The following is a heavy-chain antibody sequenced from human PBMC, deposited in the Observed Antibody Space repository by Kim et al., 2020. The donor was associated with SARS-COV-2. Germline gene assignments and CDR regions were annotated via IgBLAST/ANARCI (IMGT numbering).Heavy chain of an antibody. CDR1: GFTFSDYY. CDR3: ARENIVVVVAAKKVVNWFDP. Sequence: GGSLRLSCAASGFTFSDYYMSWIRQAPGKGLEWVSYISSSGSTIYYADSVKGRFTISRDNAKNSLYLQMNSLRAEDTAVYYCARENIVVVVAAKKVVNWFDPWGQGTLVTVSS. CDR2: ISSSGSTI. D-gene: IGHD2-15*01. J-gene: IGHJ5*02. V-gene: IGHV3-11*01.